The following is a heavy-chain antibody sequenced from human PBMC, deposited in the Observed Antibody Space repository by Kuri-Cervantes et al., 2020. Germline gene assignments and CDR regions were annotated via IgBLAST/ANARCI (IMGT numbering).Heavy chain of an antibody. CDR2: INPSGGST. D-gene: IGHD3-22*01. V-gene: IGHV1-46*01. CDR3: ARDGSSGYYYFDY. Sequence: KVSCKASGYTFTSYYMHWVRQAPGQGLEWMGIINPSGGSTNYAQKFQGRVTMTRDTSTSTVYMELSSLRSEDTAVYYCARDGSSGYYYFDYWGQGTLVTVSS. J-gene: IGHJ4*02. CDR1: GYTFTSYY.